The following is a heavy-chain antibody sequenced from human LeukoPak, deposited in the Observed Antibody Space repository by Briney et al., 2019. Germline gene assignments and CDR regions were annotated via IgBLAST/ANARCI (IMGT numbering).Heavy chain of an antibody. Sequence: PGGSLRLSCAASGFTFSSYNMNWVRQAPGKGLEWVSSISSSAAYVSYADSVKGRFTISRDNAKNSLYLQMNSLRAEDTAVYYCARAQTKWTTSSTFHICGQGTMVTVSS. CDR2: ISSSAAYV. D-gene: IGHD3/OR15-3a*01. CDR1: GFTFSSYN. CDR3: ARAQTKWTTSSTFHI. J-gene: IGHJ3*02. V-gene: IGHV3-21*06.